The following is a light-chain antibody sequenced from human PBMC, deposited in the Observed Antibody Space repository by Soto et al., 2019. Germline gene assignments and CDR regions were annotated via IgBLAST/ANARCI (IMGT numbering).Light chain of an antibody. Sequence: EIVLTQYPGTLSLYPGEGAALSCRASQSIGSSFLAWYQQKPGQAPRLLIYGASSRATGIPDRFSGSGSGTDFTLTISRLEPEDFAVYYCQQYDSSPYTFGQGTKLEIK. CDR3: QQYDSSPYT. CDR2: GAS. J-gene: IGKJ2*01. V-gene: IGKV3-20*01. CDR1: QSIGSSF.